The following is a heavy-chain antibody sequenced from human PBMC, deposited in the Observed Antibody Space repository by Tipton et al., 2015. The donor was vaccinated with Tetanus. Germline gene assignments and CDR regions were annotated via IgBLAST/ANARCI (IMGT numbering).Heavy chain of an antibody. D-gene: IGHD4-11*01. CDR3: VRAPYSSPGQYYFDS. CDR1: GGSFSSYY. CDR2: IYYSGST. V-gene: IGHV4-59*12. Sequence: TLSLTCAVYGGSFSSYYWSWIRQPPGKGLEWIGYIYYSGSTNYNPSLKSRVTISVDTSKNQFSLKLSSMTAADTAVYYCVRAPYSSPGQYYFDSWGRGTLVTVSS. J-gene: IGHJ4*02.